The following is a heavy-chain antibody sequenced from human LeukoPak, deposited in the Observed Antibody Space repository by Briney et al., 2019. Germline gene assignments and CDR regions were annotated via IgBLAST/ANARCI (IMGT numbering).Heavy chain of an antibody. V-gene: IGHV3-23*01. Sequence: GGTLRLSCAASGFIFSSHGMNWVRQAPGNGLEWVSAISGSGGSTYYADSVKGRFTISRDNSKNTLYLQMNSLRAEDTAVYYCAKWDTYYDSSGYYFYWGQGTLVTVSS. D-gene: IGHD3-22*01. CDR1: GFIFSSHG. CDR2: ISGSGGST. CDR3: AKWDTYYDSSGYYFY. J-gene: IGHJ4*02.